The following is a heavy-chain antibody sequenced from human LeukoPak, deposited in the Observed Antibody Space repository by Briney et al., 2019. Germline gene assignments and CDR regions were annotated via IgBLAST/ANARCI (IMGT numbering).Heavy chain of an antibody. V-gene: IGHV6-1*01. CDR1: GDSVSSNRAA. J-gene: IGHJ2*01. Sequence: SQTLSLTCAISGDSVSSNRAAWNWIRQSPSRGLEWLGRTYYRSKWYNDYAVSVKSRITINPDTSKNQFSLQLNSVTPEDTAVYYCAREIVRWLQPREYWYFDLWGRGTLVTVSS. D-gene: IGHD5-24*01. CDR2: TYYRSKWYN. CDR3: AREIVRWLQPREYWYFDL.